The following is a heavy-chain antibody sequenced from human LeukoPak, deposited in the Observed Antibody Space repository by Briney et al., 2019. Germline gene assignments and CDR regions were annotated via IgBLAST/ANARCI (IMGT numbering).Heavy chain of an antibody. J-gene: IGHJ5*02. CDR3: ARTARPTTMVRGVPKWFDP. V-gene: IGHV4-34*01. CDR1: GGSFSGYY. D-gene: IGHD3-10*01. Sequence: SETLSLTCAVYGGSFSGYYWSWIRQPPGKGLEWIGEINHSGSTNYNPSLKSRVTISVDTSKNQFSLKLSSVTAADTAVYYCARTARPTTMVRGVPKWFDPWGQGTLVTVSS. CDR2: INHSGST.